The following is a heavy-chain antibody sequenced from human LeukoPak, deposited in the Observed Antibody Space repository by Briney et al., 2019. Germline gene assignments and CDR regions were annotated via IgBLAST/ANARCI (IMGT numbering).Heavy chain of an antibody. CDR2: ISYDGSNE. V-gene: IGHV3-30*18. CDR1: GFTFSSYG. Sequence: QSGGSLRLSCAVSGFTFSSYGMHWVRQAPGKGLEWVAVISYDGSNEYYADSVMGRFTISRDNSKNTMYLQMNSLRTEDTAVYYCAKAVWGIAVAGNAYFDYWGQGVLVTVSS. J-gene: IGHJ4*02. D-gene: IGHD6-19*01. CDR3: AKAVWGIAVAGNAYFDY.